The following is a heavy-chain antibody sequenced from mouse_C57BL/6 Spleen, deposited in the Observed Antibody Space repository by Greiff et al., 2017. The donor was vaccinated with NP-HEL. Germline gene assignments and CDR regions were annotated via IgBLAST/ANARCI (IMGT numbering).Heavy chain of an antibody. V-gene: IGHV1-15*01. J-gene: IGHJ3*01. Sequence: QVQLQQSGAELVRPGASVTLSCKASGYTFTDYEMHWVKQTPVHGLEWIGAIDPETGGTAYNQKFKGKAILTADKSSSTAYMELRSLTSEDSAVYYCTRRGVRSSFAYWGQGTLVTVSA. CDR1: GYTFTDYE. CDR3: TRRGVRSSFAY. CDR2: IDPETGGT. D-gene: IGHD1-1*01.